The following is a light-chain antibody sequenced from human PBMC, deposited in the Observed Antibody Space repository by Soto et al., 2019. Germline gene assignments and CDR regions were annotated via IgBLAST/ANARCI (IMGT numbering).Light chain of an antibody. V-gene: IGKV3-20*01. J-gene: IGKJ2*01. Sequence: EIVLMKSPGTLSLSPGERATLSCRASQTLRRTYIDWYQQKPGQAPRVLIYGASKRATGIPDRFSGSGSGTDLSLTISRLESEDLAVYYCHQYDNAPQTYGQGTKVEIK. CDR3: HQYDNAPQT. CDR1: QTLRRTY. CDR2: GAS.